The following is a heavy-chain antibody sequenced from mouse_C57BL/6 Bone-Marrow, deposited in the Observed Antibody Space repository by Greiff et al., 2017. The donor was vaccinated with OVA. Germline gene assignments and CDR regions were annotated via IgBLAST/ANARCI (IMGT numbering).Heavy chain of an antibody. J-gene: IGHJ3*01. D-gene: IGHD2-3*01. CDR3: TRGVYDGYYWFAY. CDR2: IRNKANNHAT. V-gene: IGHV6-6*01. Sequence: EVKLQESGGGLVQPGGSMKLSCAASGFTFSDAWMDWVRQSPEKGLEWVAEIRNKANNHATYYAESVKGRFTISRDDSKSSVYLQMNSLRAEDTGIYYCTRGVYDGYYWFAYWGQGTLVTVSA. CDR1: GFTFSDAW.